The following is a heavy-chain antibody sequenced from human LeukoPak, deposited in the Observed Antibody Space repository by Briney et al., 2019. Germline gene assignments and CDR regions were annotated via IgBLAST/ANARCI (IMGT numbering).Heavy chain of an antibody. CDR2: MNPNSGNT. V-gene: IGHV1-8*01. CDR1: GYTFTSYD. J-gene: IGHJ4*02. CDR3: ARDLGVTTKDPFEY. Sequence: ASVKVSCKASGYTFTSYDINWVRQATGQGLEWMGWMNPNSGNTGYGQKFQGRVTMTTDTSTSTTYMELRSLRSDDTAVYYCARDLGVTTKDPFEYWGQGTLVTVPS. D-gene: IGHD4-11*01.